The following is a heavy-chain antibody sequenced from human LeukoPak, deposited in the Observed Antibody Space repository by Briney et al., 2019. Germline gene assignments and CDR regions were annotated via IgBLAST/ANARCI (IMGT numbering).Heavy chain of an antibody. V-gene: IGHV4-38-2*02. J-gene: IGHJ6*03. CDR2: IYHSGST. CDR3: ARDGVTRFLEWLSHYYYYMDV. CDR1: GYSISSGYY. Sequence: PSETLSLTCTVSGYSISSGYYWGWIRQPPGKGLEWIGSIYHSGSTSYNPSLKSRVTISVDTSKNQFSLKLSSVTAADTAVYYCARDGVTRFLEWLSHYYYYMDVWGKGTTVTASS. D-gene: IGHD3-3*01.